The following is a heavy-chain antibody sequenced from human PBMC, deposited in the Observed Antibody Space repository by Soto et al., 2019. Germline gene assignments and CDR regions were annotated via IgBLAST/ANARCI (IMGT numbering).Heavy chain of an antibody. V-gene: IGHV4-59*01. CDR3: ARGMARIIDAFDI. CDR1: GGSIRSYY. D-gene: IGHD5-12*01. CDR2: IYYSGST. Sequence: QVQLQESGPGLVKPSETLSLTCTVSGGSIRSYYWSWIRQAPGKGLEWIGYIYYSGSTNYNPSLKSRVTISVDTSKNQFSLKLSSVTAADTAVYYCARGMARIIDAFDIWGQGTMVTVSS. J-gene: IGHJ3*02.